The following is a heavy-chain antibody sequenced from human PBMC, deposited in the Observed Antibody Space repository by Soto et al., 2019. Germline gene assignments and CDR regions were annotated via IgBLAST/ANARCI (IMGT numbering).Heavy chain of an antibody. V-gene: IGHV3-23*01. J-gene: IGHJ6*02. Sequence: GGSLRLSCAASGFTFSSYAMGWVRQGPGKGLEWVAVVSIGGSTHYADSVRGRFTISRDNSKNSLFLQINSLRAEDTAVYYCARDRGYDADDYYYNAMDVWGQGTTVTVSS. CDR1: GFTFSSYA. CDR3: ARDRGYDADDYYYNAMDV. CDR2: VSIGGST. D-gene: IGHD2-15*01.